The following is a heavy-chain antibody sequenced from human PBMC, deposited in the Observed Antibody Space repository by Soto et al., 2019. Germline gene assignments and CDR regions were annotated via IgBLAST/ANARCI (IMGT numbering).Heavy chain of an antibody. D-gene: IGHD6-6*01. Sequence: QVQLVQSGAEVKKPGSSVKVSCKASGGTFSSYAISWVRQAPGQGLEWMGGIIPIFGTANYAQKFQGRVTNTSDESTSTAHMERSSLRSEDTAVYYCARTGSSHGQNAFDIWGQATMVTV. J-gene: IGHJ3*02. CDR1: GGTFSSYA. CDR3: ARTGSSHGQNAFDI. CDR2: IIPIFGTA. V-gene: IGHV1-69*01.